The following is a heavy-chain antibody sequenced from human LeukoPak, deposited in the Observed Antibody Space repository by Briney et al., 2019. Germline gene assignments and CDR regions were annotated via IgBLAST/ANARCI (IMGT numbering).Heavy chain of an antibody. D-gene: IGHD2-2*01. CDR3: ARGPHCSSTSCYSEYFHH. CDR2: ISYSGSP. J-gene: IGHJ1*01. CDR1: GASISSGGYY. V-gene: IGHV4-31*03. Sequence: SQTLSLTCTVSGASISSGGYYWSWIRQHPGKGLEWIGYISYSGSPYYNPSLKSRVTISVDTSRNQFSLKLSSVTAADTAVYYCARGPHCSSTSCYSEYFHHWGQGTLVTVSS.